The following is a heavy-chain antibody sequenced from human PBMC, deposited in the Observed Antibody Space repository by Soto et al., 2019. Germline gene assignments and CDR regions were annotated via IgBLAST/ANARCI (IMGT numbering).Heavy chain of an antibody. Sequence: QLQLQESGPGLVKPSETLSLTCTVSGGSISSSSYYWGWIRQPPGKGLEWIGSIYYSGSTYYNPSLKSRVTISVDTSKNQCSLKLSSVTAADTAVYYCARQSEYDYGDYEYFQHWGQGTLVTVSS. V-gene: IGHV4-39*01. J-gene: IGHJ1*01. D-gene: IGHD4-17*01. CDR3: ARQSEYDYGDYEYFQH. CDR2: IYYSGST. CDR1: GGSISSSSYY.